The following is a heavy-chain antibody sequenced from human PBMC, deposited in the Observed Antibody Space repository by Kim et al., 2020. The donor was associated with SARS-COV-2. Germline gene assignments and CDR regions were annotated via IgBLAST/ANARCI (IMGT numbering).Heavy chain of an antibody. V-gene: IGHV1-2*02. CDR3: ATSGVGPTLFDY. Sequence: TDYAKNFQGRVTMTRDTSITTAYMDLTRLTSDDTALYYCATSGVGPTLFDYWGQGTLVTVSS. CDR2: T. D-gene: IGHD1-26*01. J-gene: IGHJ4*02.